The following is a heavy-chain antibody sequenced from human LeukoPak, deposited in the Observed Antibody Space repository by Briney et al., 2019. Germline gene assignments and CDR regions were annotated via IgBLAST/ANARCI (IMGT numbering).Heavy chain of an antibody. CDR1: GGSISSYS. D-gene: IGHD3-9*01. V-gene: IGHV4-4*09. CDR3: ARHHRSYDILSGYPAFDI. Sequence: PSETLSLTCSVSGGSISSYSWSWIRQPPGKGLEWIGYIYTSGSTNYNPSLKSRVTISVDTSTNQFSLKLSSVTAADTAVYYCARHHRSYDILSGYPAFDIWGQGKMV. CDR2: IYTSGST. J-gene: IGHJ3*02.